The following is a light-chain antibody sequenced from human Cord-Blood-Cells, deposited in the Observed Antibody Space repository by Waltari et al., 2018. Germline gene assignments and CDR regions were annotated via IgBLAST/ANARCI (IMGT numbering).Light chain of an antibody. CDR1: KSVLYRPNNKNY. J-gene: IGKJ2*01. V-gene: IGKV4-1*01. Sequence: DIVMTQSQDSLAVSLGERANINCTSSKSVLYRPNNKNYLAWYQQKPGQPPKLLLYWATTRESGVPDRFSRSGFGTDFTLTISSLQAEDVAVYYCQQYYSTPYTFGQGTKLEIK. CDR2: WAT. CDR3: QQYYSTPYT.